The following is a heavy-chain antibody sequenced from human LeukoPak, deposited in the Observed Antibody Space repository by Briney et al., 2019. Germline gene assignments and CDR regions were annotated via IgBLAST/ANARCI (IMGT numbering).Heavy chain of an antibody. J-gene: IGHJ5*02. CDR2: IYHSGST. CDR1: GGSISSGGYY. V-gene: IGHV4-30-2*01. D-gene: IGHD7-27*01. CDR3: ARAPGEWFDP. Sequence: PSQTLSLTCTVSGGSISSGGYYWSWIRQPPGKGLEWIGYIYHSGSTYYNPSLKSRVTISVDRSKNQFSLKLSSVTAADTAVYYCARAPGEWFDPWGQGTLVTVSS.